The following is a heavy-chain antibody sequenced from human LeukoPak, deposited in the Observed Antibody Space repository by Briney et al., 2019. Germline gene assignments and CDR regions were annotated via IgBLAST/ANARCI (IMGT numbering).Heavy chain of an antibody. CDR2: ISSSSSYI. CDR3: AKIGVRGSYHKSFDY. D-gene: IGHD1-26*01. V-gene: IGHV3-21*01. Sequence: GGSLRLSCAASGFTFIAYSMNWVRQAPGKGLEWVSSISSSSSYISYADSVKGRFTISRDNDKNSLYLQMNSLRAEDTAVYFCAKIGVRGSYHKSFDYWGQGTLVTVSS. CDR1: GFTFIAYS. J-gene: IGHJ4*02.